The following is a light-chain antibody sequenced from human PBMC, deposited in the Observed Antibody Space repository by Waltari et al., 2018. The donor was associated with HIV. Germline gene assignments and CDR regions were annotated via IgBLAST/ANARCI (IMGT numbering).Light chain of an antibody. CDR3: QSADTSASFMI. CDR1: EFPNQF. V-gene: IGLV3-25*03. CDR2: RDT. Sequence: SSDLTQPPSVPVPPGQTARITCSGDEFPNQFAHWYQQKTGQAPVLVIHRDTERPSGIPERFSGSSSGTTVTLTISGVQAEDEADYYCQSADTSASFMIFGGGTRLTVL. J-gene: IGLJ2*01.